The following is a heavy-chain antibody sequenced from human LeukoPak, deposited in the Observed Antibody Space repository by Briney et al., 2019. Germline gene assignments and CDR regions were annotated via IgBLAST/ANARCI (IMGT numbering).Heavy chain of an antibody. V-gene: IGHV3-30-3*01. D-gene: IGHD3-3*01. Sequence: GGSLRLSCAASGFSVRDYAMHWVRQAPGKGREWVAVMSYEETYKNYAEAVKGRFTISRDDSKNTLFLQMSSLRPEDTAVYYCARDFGVIRRSWGQGTLVSVSS. CDR2: MSYEETYK. CDR1: GFSVRDYA. CDR3: ARDFGVIRRS. J-gene: IGHJ5*02.